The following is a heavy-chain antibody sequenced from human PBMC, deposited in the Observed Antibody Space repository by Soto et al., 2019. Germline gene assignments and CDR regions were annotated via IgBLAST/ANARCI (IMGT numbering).Heavy chain of an antibody. CDR1: GGTFSSYA. D-gene: IGHD5-18*01. J-gene: IGHJ4*02. CDR3: ARDRYSYGNSVGGFDY. CDR2: IIPIFGTA. V-gene: IGHV1-69*01. Sequence: GASVKVSCEASGGTFSSYAISWVRPATGQVLEWMGGIIPIFGTANYAQKFQGRVTITADESTSTAYMELSSLRSEDTAVYYGARDRYSYGNSVGGFDYWGQGTLVTVSS.